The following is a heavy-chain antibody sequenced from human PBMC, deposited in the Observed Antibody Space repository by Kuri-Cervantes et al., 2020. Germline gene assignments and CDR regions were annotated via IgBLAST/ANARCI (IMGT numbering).Heavy chain of an antibody. V-gene: IGHV1-69*05. D-gene: IGHD2-21*02. CDR1: GGTFSSYA. J-gene: IGHJ3*02. Sequence: SVKVSCKASGGTFSSYAISWVRQAPGQGLEWMGGIIPIFGTANYAQKFQGRVTITTDESTSTAYMELSSLRSEDTAVYDWAIAYCGGDCYLGGAFDIWCQGTMVTVSS. CDR2: IIPIFGTA. CDR3: AIAYCGGDCYLGGAFDI.